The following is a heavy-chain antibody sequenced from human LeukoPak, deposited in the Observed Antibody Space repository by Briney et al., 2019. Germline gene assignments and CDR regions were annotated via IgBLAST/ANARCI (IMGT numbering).Heavy chain of an antibody. J-gene: IGHJ4*02. CDR3: ASQGFDFWSGYPLYYFDY. CDR2: INHSGST. D-gene: IGHD3-3*01. V-gene: IGHV4-34*01. Sequence: SETLSLTCAVYGGSFSGYYWSWIRQPPGKGLEWIGEINHSGSTNYNPSLKGRVTISVDTSKNQFSLKLSSVTAADTAVYYCASQGFDFWSGYPLYYFDYWGQGTLVTVSS. CDR1: GGSFSGYY.